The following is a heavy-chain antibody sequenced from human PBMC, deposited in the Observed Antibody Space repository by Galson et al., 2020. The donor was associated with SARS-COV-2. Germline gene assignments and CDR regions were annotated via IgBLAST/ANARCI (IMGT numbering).Heavy chain of an antibody. D-gene: IGHD3-22*01. CDR1: GGSFSAYY. Sequence: ASETLSLTCTVSGGSFSAYYWSWIRQPPGKGLEWIGYIYYSGGTNYNPSLKSRVTMSIDTSKNQFSLKLTSVTAADMAVYYCARDTGSGYHYDYWGQGTLVTVSS. CDR2: IYYSGGT. V-gene: IGHV4-59*01. J-gene: IGHJ4*02. CDR3: ARDTGSGYHYDY.